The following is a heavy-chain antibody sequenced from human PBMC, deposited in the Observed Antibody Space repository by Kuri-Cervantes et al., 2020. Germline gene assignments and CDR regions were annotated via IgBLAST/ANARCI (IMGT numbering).Heavy chain of an antibody. CDR3: AREYSYGPSDYYYYYMDV. V-gene: IGHV2-70D*14. J-gene: IGHJ6*03. CDR1: GFSISTSGVG. CDR2: IDWDDDK. Sequence: SGPTLVKPTQTLTLTCTFSGFSISTSGVGVGWIRQPPGKALEWLARIDWDDDKFYSTSLKTRLTISKDTSKNQVVLTMTNMDPVDTATYYCAREYSYGPSDYYYYYMDVWGKGTTVTVSS. D-gene: IGHD5-18*01.